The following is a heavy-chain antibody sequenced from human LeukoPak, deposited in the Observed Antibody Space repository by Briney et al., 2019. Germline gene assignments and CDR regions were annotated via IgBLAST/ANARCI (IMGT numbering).Heavy chain of an antibody. J-gene: IGHJ4*02. CDR1: GYSFASYW. D-gene: IGHD7-27*01. Sequence: GESLKISCKASGYSFASYWIGWVRQMSGKGLEWMAIIHPNDASTIYNPSFQGQVIISADKSISTAYLQWSILEASDTAIYYCARHNNWGFDYWDRGALLTVSS. V-gene: IGHV5-51*01. CDR3: ARHNNWGFDY. CDR2: IHPNDAST.